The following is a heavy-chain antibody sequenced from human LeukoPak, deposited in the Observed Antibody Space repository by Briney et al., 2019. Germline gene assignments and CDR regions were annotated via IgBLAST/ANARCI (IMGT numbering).Heavy chain of an antibody. CDR2: ISYDGSNE. V-gene: IGHV3-30-3*01. D-gene: IGHD3-22*01. CDR1: GFTFSYYT. Sequence: GRSLRLSCAASGFTFSYYTTHWVRPAPAKGLEWVAVISYDGSNEYYADSVKGRFTISRDNSKNTLYLQMNSLRVEDTAVYYCARVLNYYDSSGYYFSYWGQGTLVTVSS. J-gene: IGHJ4*02. CDR3: ARVLNYYDSSGYYFSY.